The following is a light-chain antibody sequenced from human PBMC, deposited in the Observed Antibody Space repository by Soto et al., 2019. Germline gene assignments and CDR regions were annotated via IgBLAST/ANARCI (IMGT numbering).Light chain of an antibody. J-gene: IGKJ5*01. CDR3: QQRSNWPPIT. V-gene: IGKV3-11*01. Sequence: EIVLTQSPATLSLSPVERATLSCRASQSVSRYLAWYQQKPGQAPRLLIYDASNRATGIPARFSGSGSGTDFTLTISSLEPEDFAVYYCQQRSNWPPITFGQGTRREIK. CDR2: DAS. CDR1: QSVSRY.